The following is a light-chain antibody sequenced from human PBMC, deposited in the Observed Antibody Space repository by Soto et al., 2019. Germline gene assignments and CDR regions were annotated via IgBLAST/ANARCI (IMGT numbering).Light chain of an antibody. CDR1: SSDVGRYDY. V-gene: IGLV2-14*03. CDR2: DVS. CDR3: SSYTGSSTHV. J-gene: IGLJ1*01. Sequence: ALTQPASVSGSPGQSITISCTGTSSDVGRYDYVSWYQQHPGKAPKLMIYDVSSRPSGVSNRFSGSKSGNTASLAISGLQAEDEADYFCSSYTGSSTHVFGTGTKVTVL.